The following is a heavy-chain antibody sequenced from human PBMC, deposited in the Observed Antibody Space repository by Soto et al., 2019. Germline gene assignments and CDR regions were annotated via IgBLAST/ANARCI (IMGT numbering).Heavy chain of an antibody. D-gene: IGHD5-18*01. J-gene: IGHJ6*02. Sequence: QVQLVESGGGVVQPGRSLRLSCAASGFTFSSYGMHWVRQAPGKGLEWVAAISYAGSNKYYADSVKGRFTISRDNSKNTLYLQMNSLRAEDTAVYYCAKDSHVDTAMVGGRGGMDVWGQGTTVTVSS. CDR1: GFTFSSYG. CDR2: ISYAGSNK. CDR3: AKDSHVDTAMVGGRGGMDV. V-gene: IGHV3-30*18.